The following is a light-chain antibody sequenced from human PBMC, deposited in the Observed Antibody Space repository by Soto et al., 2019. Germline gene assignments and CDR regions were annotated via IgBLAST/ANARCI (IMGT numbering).Light chain of an antibody. CDR2: AAS. CDR1: QGISSY. Sequence: AIRMTQSPSSLSASTGDRVTITCRASQGISSYLAWYQQKPGKAPKLLIYAASTLQSGVPSRFSGSGSGTDFTLTISCLQSEDFETYYCQQYYSYHRTFGQGTKADIX. J-gene: IGKJ1*01. V-gene: IGKV1-8*01. CDR3: QQYYSYHRT.